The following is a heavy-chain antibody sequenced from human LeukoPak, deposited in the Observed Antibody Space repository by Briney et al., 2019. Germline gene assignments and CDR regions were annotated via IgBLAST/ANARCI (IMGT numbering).Heavy chain of an antibody. J-gene: IGHJ4*02. CDR2: IKQDGSEK. CDR3: AGGPKY. V-gene: IGHV3-7*04. Sequence: GGSLRLSRAASGFTFSSYWMTWVRQAPGKGLEWVANIKQDGSEKYYVDSVKGRFTISRDNAKNSLYLQMNSLRDEETAVYYCAGGPKYWGRGTLVTVPS. CDR1: GFTFSSYW.